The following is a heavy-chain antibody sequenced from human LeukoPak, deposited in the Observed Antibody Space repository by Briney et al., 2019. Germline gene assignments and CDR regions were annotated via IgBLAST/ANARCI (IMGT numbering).Heavy chain of an antibody. V-gene: IGHV4-34*01. J-gene: IGHJ4*02. CDR1: GGSFSGYY. D-gene: IGHD2-2*03. CDR3: ASRDGSVY. Sequence: PSETLSLTCTVYGGSFSGYYWSWIRQPPGKGLEWIGEINHSGSTNYNPSLKSRVTISVDTSKNQFSLKLSSVTAADTAVYYCASRDGSVYWGQGTLVTVSS. CDR2: INHSGST.